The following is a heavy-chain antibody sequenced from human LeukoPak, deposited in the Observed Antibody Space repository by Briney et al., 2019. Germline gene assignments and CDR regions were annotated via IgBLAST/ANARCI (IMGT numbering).Heavy chain of an antibody. Sequence: SVKVSCKASGGTFSSYAISWVRQAPGQGLEWMGGIIPIFGTANYAQKLQGRVTMTTDTSTSTAYMELRSLRSDDTAVYYCARVARANCSSTSCYVLSNWFDPWGQGTLVTVSS. D-gene: IGHD2-2*01. CDR1: GGTFSSYA. J-gene: IGHJ5*02. V-gene: IGHV1-69*05. CDR3: ARVARANCSSTSCYVLSNWFDP. CDR2: IIPIFGTA.